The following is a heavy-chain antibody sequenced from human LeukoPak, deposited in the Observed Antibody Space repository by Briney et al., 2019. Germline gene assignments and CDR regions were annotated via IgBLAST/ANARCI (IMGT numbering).Heavy chain of an antibody. J-gene: IGHJ4*02. CDR2: IYPGDSDT. CDR1: GYSFNTYW. CDR3: ARGLVLFDY. Sequence: GESLKISCKGSGYSFNTYWIVWVRQTPGKGLEWIGIIYPGDSDTTYSPSFQGLVTISADRSISTAYLQWSSLKASDTAMYYCARGLVLFDYWGQGTLVTVSS. V-gene: IGHV5-51*01.